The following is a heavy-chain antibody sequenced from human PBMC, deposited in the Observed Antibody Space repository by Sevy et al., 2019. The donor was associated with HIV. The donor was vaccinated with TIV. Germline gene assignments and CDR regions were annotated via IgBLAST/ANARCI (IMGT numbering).Heavy chain of an antibody. CDR3: ARDGDIVVVVGASALFDY. V-gene: IGHV3-30*04. CDR2: ISHDGSNK. J-gene: IGHJ4*02. CDR1: AFTFSSYA. Sequence: GGSLRLSCAASAFTFSSYAMHWVRQAPGKGLEWVAVISHDGSNKYYADSVKGRFTISRDNSKNTLYLQMNSLRAEDTAVYYCARDGDIVVVVGASALFDYWGQGILVTVSS. D-gene: IGHD2-15*01.